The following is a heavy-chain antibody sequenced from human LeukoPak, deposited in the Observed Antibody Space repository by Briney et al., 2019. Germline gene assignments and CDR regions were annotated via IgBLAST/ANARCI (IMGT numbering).Heavy chain of an antibody. V-gene: IGHV3-64*01. Sequence: PGGSLRLSCAAAGFTFSSYAMHWVRQAPGKGREYVSAISRNGGSTYYANSVKGRFTISRDNSKNTLYLQMGSLRAEDMAVYYCATMYSSSWFSFDYWGQGTLVTVSS. J-gene: IGHJ4*02. CDR1: GFTFSSYA. CDR2: ISRNGGST. D-gene: IGHD6-13*01. CDR3: ATMYSSSWFSFDY.